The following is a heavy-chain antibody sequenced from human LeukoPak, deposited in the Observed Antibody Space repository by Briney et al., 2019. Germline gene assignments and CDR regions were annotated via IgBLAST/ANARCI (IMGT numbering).Heavy chain of an antibody. D-gene: IGHD1-26*01. Sequence: ASVKVSCKVSGYTLTELSMHWVRQAPGKGLEWMGGFDPEDGETIYAQKFQGRVTMTEDTSTDTAYMELSSLRSEDTAVYYCATWGRSGSYYPFDHWGQGTLVTVSS. CDR2: FDPEDGET. V-gene: IGHV1-24*01. CDR3: ATWGRSGSYYPFDH. CDR1: GYTLTELS. J-gene: IGHJ4*02.